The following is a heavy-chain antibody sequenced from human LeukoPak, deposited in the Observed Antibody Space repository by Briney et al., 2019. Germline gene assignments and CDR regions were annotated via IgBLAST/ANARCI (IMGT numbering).Heavy chain of an antibody. V-gene: IGHV1-8*01. CDR3: ARPYYYGSSGYYYLDWFDP. Sequence: GASVKVSCKASGYTFTSYDINWVRQATGQGLEWMGWMNPNSGNTGYAQKFQGRVTMTRNTSISTAYMELSSLRSEDTAVYYCARPYYYGSSGYYYLDWFDPWGQGTLVTVSS. J-gene: IGHJ5*02. CDR1: GYTFTSYD. CDR2: MNPNSGNT. D-gene: IGHD3-22*01.